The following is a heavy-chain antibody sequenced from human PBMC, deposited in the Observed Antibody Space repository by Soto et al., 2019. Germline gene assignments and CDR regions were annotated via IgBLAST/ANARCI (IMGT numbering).Heavy chain of an antibody. CDR3: AREFVTGDYYYYYGMDV. D-gene: IGHD2-21*02. CDR1: GGSVSSGGYY. Sequence: LSLTCNVSGGSVSSGGYYWSWIRQHPGKGLEWIGYIHYSGSTYYNPSLKSRVTMSIDTSKNLFSLNLSSVTAADTAVYYCAREFVTGDYYYYYGMDVWGQGTTVTVSS. CDR2: IHYSGST. V-gene: IGHV4-31*03. J-gene: IGHJ6*02.